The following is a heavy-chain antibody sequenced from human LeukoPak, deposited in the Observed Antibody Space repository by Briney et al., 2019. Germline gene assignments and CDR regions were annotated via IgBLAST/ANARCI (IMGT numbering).Heavy chain of an antibody. CDR2: ISSSGSSK. CDR1: GFTFSDYY. V-gene: IGHV3-11*04. Sequence: GGSLRLSCAASGFTFSDYYMSWIRQAPGQGLEWVSYISSSGSSKYYADSVKGRFTISRDNAKNTLYLQMNSLRAEDTAVYYCARGATPHYGDSGIDPWGQGTLVTVSS. D-gene: IGHD4-17*01. J-gene: IGHJ5*02. CDR3: ARGATPHYGDSGIDP.